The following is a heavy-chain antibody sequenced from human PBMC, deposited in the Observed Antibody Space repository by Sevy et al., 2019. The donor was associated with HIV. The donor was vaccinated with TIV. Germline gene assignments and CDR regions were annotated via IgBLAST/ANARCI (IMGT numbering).Heavy chain of an antibody. D-gene: IGHD2-8*02. Sequence: GGSLRLSCAASGFTFSYAWMSWVRQAPGKGLEWVGRIKSKADGGTTDYAAPVKGRFTISRDDSKNTLYLQMTSLKTEDTAVYYCSTDPIIVLLVTDGMDVWGHGTTVTVSS. CDR2: IKSKADGGTT. CDR1: GFTFSYAW. CDR3: STDPIIVLLVTDGMDV. V-gene: IGHV3-15*01. J-gene: IGHJ6*02.